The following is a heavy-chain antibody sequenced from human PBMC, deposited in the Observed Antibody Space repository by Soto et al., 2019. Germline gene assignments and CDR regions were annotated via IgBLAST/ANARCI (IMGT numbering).Heavy chain of an antibody. D-gene: IGHD3-16*01. V-gene: IGHV1-69*14. CDR3: SRYFDTFWGVSAGPRGGYFDY. Sequence: QVQLVQSGAEVKKPGSSVKVSCKASGGTFRSYAVSWVRQAPGQGLEWMGGIIPILSTTNYAQNFQGRVTISADKSTSTAYMELSSRRSEDTAVYYCSRYFDTFWGVSAGPRGGYFDYWGQGTLVTVSS. CDR2: IIPILSTT. J-gene: IGHJ4*02. CDR1: GGTFRSYA.